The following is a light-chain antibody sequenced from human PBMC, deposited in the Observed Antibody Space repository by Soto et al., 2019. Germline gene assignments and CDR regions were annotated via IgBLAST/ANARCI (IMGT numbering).Light chain of an antibody. Sequence: EIVLTQCPGTVSLSPGERATLSCRASQSVSSSYLAWYQQKPGQAPRLLIYGASSRATGIPDRFSGSGSGTDFTLTITRLEPEDFAVYYCQQYGSSRFTFGPGTKVDIK. CDR3: QQYGSSRFT. J-gene: IGKJ3*01. CDR1: QSVSSSY. CDR2: GAS. V-gene: IGKV3-20*01.